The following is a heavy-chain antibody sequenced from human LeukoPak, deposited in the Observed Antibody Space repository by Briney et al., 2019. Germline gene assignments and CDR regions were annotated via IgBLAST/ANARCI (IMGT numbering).Heavy chain of an antibody. D-gene: IGHD6-13*01. CDR2: TYYRSKWYN. Sequence: SQTLSLTCAISGDSVSSNSAAWNWIRQSPSRGLEWLGRTYYRSKWYNDYAVSVKSRITINPDTSKNLFSLQLNSVTPEDTAVYYCAREVLIAAAGTSYYYYYGMDVWGQGTTVTVSS. J-gene: IGHJ6*02. CDR1: GDSVSSNSAA. V-gene: IGHV6-1*01. CDR3: AREVLIAAAGTSYYYYYGMDV.